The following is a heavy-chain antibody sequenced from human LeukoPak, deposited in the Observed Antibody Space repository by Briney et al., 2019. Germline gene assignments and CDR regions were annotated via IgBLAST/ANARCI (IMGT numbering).Heavy chain of an antibody. CDR3: ARDRITMVRGVIKARVGSFDY. V-gene: IGHV3-23*01. J-gene: IGHJ4*02. CDR2: ISGSGGST. D-gene: IGHD3-10*01. Sequence: PGGSLRLSCAASGFTFSSYAMSWVRQAPGKGLEWVRQAPGKGLEWVSAISGSGGSTYYADSVKGRFTISRDNSRNTLYLQMNSLRAEDTAVYYCARDRITMVRGVIKARVGSFDYWGQGTLVTVSS. CDR1: GFTFSSYA.